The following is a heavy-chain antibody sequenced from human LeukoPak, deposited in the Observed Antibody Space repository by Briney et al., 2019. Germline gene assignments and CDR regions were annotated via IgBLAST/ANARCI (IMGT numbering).Heavy chain of an antibody. Sequence: SVKVSCKASGGTFSSYAISWVRQAPGQGLEWMGRIIPIFGTANYAQKFQGRVTITTDESTSTAYMELSSLRSEDTAVYYCARDPTVMAAGPYAFDILGQGTMVTVSS. J-gene: IGHJ3*02. D-gene: IGHD6-13*01. CDR2: IIPIFGTA. V-gene: IGHV1-69*05. CDR1: GGTFSSYA. CDR3: ARDPTVMAAGPYAFDI.